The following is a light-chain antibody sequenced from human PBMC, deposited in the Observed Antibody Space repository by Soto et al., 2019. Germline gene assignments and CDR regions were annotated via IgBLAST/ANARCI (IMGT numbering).Light chain of an antibody. CDR3: QQYGSSPTT. CDR2: GAS. CDR1: QSVSRK. J-gene: IGKJ5*01. Sequence: EIVLTQSPGTLSLSPGERATLSCRASQSVSRKLAWYQQKPGQAPRLLIYGASTRATGIPARFSGSGSGTEFTLSISSLQSEDFAVYYCQQYGSSPTTFGQGTRLEI. V-gene: IGKV3-20*01.